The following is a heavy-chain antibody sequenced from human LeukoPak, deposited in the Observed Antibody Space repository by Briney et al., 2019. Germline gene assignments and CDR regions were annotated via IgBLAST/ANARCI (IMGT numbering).Heavy chain of an antibody. D-gene: IGHD6-6*01. V-gene: IGHV4-30-2*01. CDR1: GGSISSGGYY. CDR2: IYHSGST. CDR3: ARGQLVVSNWFDP. Sequence: SQTLSLTCTVSGGSISSGGYYWSWIRQPPGKGLEWIGYIYHSGSTYYSPSLKSRVTISVDRSKNQFSLKLSSVTAADTAVYYCARGQLVVSNWFDPWGQGTLVTVSS. J-gene: IGHJ5*02.